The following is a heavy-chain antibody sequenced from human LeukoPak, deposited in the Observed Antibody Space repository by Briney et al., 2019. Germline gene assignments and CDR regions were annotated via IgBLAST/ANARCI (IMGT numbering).Heavy chain of an antibody. V-gene: IGHV3-23*01. Sequence: PGGSLRLSCEASGFTFGSHAMYWVRQAPGKGLEWVVGIFGSGGSPHYADSVKGRFTISRDNSRNTVYLQINSLRAEDTAVYYCGKTTVGYSSGQKPAWPVDYWGQGSLVTVSS. J-gene: IGHJ4*02. D-gene: IGHD6-19*01. CDR3: GKTTVGYSSGQKPAWPVDY. CDR1: GFTFGSHA. CDR2: IFGSGGSP.